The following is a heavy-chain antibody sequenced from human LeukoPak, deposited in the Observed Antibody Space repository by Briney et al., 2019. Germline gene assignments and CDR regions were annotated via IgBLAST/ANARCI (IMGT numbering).Heavy chain of an antibody. CDR3: AKTASSSWGYFDY. V-gene: IGHV3-30*02. D-gene: IGHD6-13*01. Sequence: GGSLRLSCAASGFTFSTYGMHWVRQAPGKGLEWVAFIRNDGTIKYYADSVKGRFTISRDNSKNTLYLQMSSLRAEDTAVYYCAKTASSSWGYFDYWSQGTLVTVSS. CDR1: GFTFSTYG. CDR2: IRNDGTIK. J-gene: IGHJ4*02.